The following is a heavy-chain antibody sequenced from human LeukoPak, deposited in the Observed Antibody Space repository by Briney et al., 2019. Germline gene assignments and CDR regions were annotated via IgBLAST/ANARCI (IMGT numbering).Heavy chain of an antibody. V-gene: IGHV1-8*01. CDR2: MNPNSGNT. CDR3: ASGYSYLYYFDY. J-gene: IGHJ4*02. CDR1: GYTFTSYD. Sequence: ASVKVSCKASGYTFTSYDINWVRQATGQGLEWMGWMNPNSGNTGYAQKFQGRVTMTRNTSISTAYMELSSLRSEDTAVHYCASGYSYLYYFDYWGQGTLVAVSS. D-gene: IGHD5-18*01.